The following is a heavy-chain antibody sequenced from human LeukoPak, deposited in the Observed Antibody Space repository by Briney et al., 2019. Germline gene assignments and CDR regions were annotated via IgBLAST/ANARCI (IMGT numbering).Heavy chain of an antibody. CDR2: INPNSGGT. Sequence: ASVKVSCKASGYTFTGYYMHWVRQAPGQELEWMGWINPNSGGTNYAQKFQGRVTMTTDTSMSTAYMELSSLKSDDTAVYYCARDNSMHERGWWFDPWGQGTLVTVSS. D-gene: IGHD4-23*01. J-gene: IGHJ5*02. V-gene: IGHV1-2*02. CDR3: ARDNSMHERGWWFDP. CDR1: GYTFTGYY.